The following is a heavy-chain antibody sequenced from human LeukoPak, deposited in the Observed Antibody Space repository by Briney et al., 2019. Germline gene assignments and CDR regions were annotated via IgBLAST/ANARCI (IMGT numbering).Heavy chain of an antibody. Sequence: QTGGSLRLSCAASGFTFNNYAMSWVRQAPGKGLEWVSSISSSGDSTFYADSVKGRFTISRDNSKNTLYLQMNSLRAEDTVVYYCARRFYFDYWGQGTLVTVSS. V-gene: IGHV3-23*01. D-gene: IGHD1-14*01. CDR3: ARRFYFDY. J-gene: IGHJ4*02. CDR2: ISSSGDST. CDR1: GFTFNNYA.